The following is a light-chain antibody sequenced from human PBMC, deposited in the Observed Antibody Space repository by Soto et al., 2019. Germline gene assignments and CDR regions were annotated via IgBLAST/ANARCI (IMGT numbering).Light chain of an antibody. Sequence: QSALTQPASVSGSPGQSITISCTGTSSDVGDYNYVSWYQQHPGKAPKLMIYEVSNRPSGVSNRFSGSKSGNTASLTISGLQAEDEADYYCSSYTSSSTPWVFGGGTKVTVL. CDR3: SSYTSSSTPWV. J-gene: IGLJ3*02. CDR1: SSDVGDYNY. V-gene: IGLV2-14*01. CDR2: EVS.